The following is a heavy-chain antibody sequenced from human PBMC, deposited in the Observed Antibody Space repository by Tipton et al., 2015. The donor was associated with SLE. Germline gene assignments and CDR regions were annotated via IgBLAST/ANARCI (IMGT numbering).Heavy chain of an antibody. CDR2: ISSSSSTI. D-gene: IGHD3-3*01. Sequence: GSLRLSCAASGFTFSSYSMNWVRQAPGKGLEWVSYISSSSSTIYYADSVKGRFTISRDNAKNSLYLQMNSLRAEDTAVYYCARDLDKGFWSMYGMDVWGQGTTVTVSS. V-gene: IGHV3-48*01. J-gene: IGHJ6*02. CDR3: ARDLDKGFWSMYGMDV. CDR1: GFTFSSYS.